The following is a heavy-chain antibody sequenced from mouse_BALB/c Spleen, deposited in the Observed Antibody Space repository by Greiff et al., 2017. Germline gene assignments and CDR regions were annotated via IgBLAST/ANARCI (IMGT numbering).Heavy chain of an antibody. CDR2: ISSGGST. V-gene: IGHV5-6-5*01. CDR1: GFTFSSYA. D-gene: IGHD2-1*01. CDR3: ARERIFLRFAY. Sequence: EVMLVESGGGLVKPGGSLKLSCAASGFTFSSYAMSWVRQTPEKRLEWVASISSGGSTYYPDSVKGRFTISRDNARNILYLQMSSLRSEDTAMYYCARERIFLRFAYRGQGTLVTVSA. J-gene: IGHJ3*01.